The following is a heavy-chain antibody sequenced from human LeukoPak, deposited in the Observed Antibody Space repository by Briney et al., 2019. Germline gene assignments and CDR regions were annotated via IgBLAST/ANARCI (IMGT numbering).Heavy chain of an antibody. Sequence: SETLSLTCTVSGGSISSYYWSWIRQPPGKELEWIGYIYYSGSTNYNPSLKSRVTISVDTSKNQFSLKLSSVTAADTAVYYCARTLGYDSTTYYFDYWGQGTLVTVSS. CDR1: GGSISSYY. D-gene: IGHD3-22*01. CDR3: ARTLGYDSTTYYFDY. V-gene: IGHV4-59*08. CDR2: IYYSGST. J-gene: IGHJ4*02.